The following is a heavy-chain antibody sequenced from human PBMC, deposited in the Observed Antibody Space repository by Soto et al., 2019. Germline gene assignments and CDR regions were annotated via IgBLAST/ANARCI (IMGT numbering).Heavy chain of an antibody. Sequence: SETLSLTCTVSGDSIDTSSYCWGWIRQPPGKGLEWIGSVCYRGTTYYNPSLKSRLTISVDTSKRQFSLKLSSVTAADTAVFYCARQGEHSSSYFFDSWGQGTLVTVSS. J-gene: IGHJ4*02. CDR1: GDSIDTSSYC. D-gene: IGHD6-6*01. CDR2: VCYRGTT. CDR3: ARQGEHSSSYFFDS. V-gene: IGHV4-39*01.